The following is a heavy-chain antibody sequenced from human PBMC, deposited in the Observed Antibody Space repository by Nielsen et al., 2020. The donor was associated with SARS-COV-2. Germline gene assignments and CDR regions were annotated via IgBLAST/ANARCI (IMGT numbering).Heavy chain of an antibody. CDR3: VKDTWVTAVNDFDY. Sequence: GESLKISCAAHGFSFRSYGMHWVRQAPGKGLEWVSGISGSGSTTYYAGSVRGRFTISRDSSNNTLYLHMNSLRAEDTAMYYCVKDTWVTAVNDFDYWGRGTLVTVSS. CDR1: GFSFRSYG. CDR2: ISGSGSTT. V-gene: IGHV3-23*01. J-gene: IGHJ4*02. D-gene: IGHD4-11*01.